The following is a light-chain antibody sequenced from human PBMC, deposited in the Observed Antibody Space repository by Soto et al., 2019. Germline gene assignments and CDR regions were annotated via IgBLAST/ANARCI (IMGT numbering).Light chain of an antibody. V-gene: IGLV2-14*01. J-gene: IGLJ2*01. Sequence: QSALTQPASVSGSPGQSITISCTGTSSDVGGYNYVSWYQQHPGKAPKLMIYDVSNRPSGVSNRFSGSKSGNTASLTISGRQADDEDDYYCSSYSSSSHVVFGGGTQLTVL. CDR2: DVS. CDR3: SSYSSSSHVV. CDR1: SSDVGGYNY.